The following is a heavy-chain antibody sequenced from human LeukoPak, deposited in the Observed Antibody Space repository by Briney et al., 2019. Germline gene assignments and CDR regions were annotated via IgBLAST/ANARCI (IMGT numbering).Heavy chain of an antibody. D-gene: IGHD3-9*01. Sequence: PGGSLRLSCAASGFTFSSYGMSWVRQAPGKGLEWVSAISGSGGSTYYADSVKGRFTISRDNSKNTLYLQMNSLRAEDTAVYYCAKDLVLRYFDWLLSAFDIWGQGTMVTVSS. J-gene: IGHJ3*02. CDR1: GFTFSSYG. V-gene: IGHV3-23*01. CDR3: AKDLVLRYFDWLLSAFDI. CDR2: ISGSGGST.